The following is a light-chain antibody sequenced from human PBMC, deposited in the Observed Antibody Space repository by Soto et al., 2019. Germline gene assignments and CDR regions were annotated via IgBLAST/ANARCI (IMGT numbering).Light chain of an antibody. Sequence: HSVLTQPPSASGTPGQRITISCSGSSCNIGDNPVNWYQQLPGAAPKLLIYINDQRPSGVPARFSGSKSGTSASLAISGLQPEDEADYYCAAWDDSLNALFGTGTKGTVL. CDR2: IND. V-gene: IGLV1-44*01. CDR1: SCNIGDNP. J-gene: IGLJ1*01. CDR3: AAWDDSLNAL.